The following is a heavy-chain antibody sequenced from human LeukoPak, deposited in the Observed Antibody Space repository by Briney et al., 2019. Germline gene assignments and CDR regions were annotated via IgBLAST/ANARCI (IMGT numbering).Heavy chain of an antibody. D-gene: IGHD4-23*01. CDR1: GYTLTELS. J-gene: IGHJ4*02. Sequence: ASVKVSCKVSGYTLTELSMHWVRQAPGKGLEWMGGFDPEDGETIYAQKFQGRVTMTEDTSTDTAYMELSSLRSEDTAVHYCASRNYGGNSFFYYWGQGTLVTVSS. CDR2: FDPEDGET. V-gene: IGHV1-24*01. CDR3: ASRNYGGNSFFYY.